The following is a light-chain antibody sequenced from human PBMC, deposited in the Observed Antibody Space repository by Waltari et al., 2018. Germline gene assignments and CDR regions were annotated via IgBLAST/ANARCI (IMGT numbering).Light chain of an antibody. CDR2: DAS. Sequence: EIVLTQSPATLSLSPGERATLSCRASQSVNTYLAWYQQKPGQAPRLLIYDASNRVTGIPARFSGSGSGTDFTLTISSLEPEDFAVYYCQHRSNWPPITFGQGTRLEIK. J-gene: IGKJ5*01. V-gene: IGKV3-11*01. CDR1: QSVNTY. CDR3: QHRSNWPPIT.